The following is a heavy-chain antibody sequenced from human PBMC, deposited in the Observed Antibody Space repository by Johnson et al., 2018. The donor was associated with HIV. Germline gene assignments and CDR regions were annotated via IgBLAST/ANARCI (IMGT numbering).Heavy chain of an antibody. CDR3: ARDKGSWFDDAFDI. Sequence: QVQLVESGGGLVKPGGSLRLSCAASGFTFSDYYMSWIRQAPGKGLEWVSYISSSGSIIYYADSVKGRFTISRDNAKNSLYLQMNSLKVEDTAVYYCARDKGSWFDDAFDIWGQGTMVTVSS. CDR2: ISSSGSII. J-gene: IGHJ3*02. V-gene: IGHV3-11*01. CDR1: GFTFSDYY. D-gene: IGHD6-13*01.